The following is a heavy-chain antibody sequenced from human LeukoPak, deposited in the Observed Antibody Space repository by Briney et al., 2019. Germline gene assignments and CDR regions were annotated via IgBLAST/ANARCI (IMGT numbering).Heavy chain of an antibody. CDR3: ARQRIAVAGPIDY. D-gene: IGHD6-19*01. V-gene: IGHV4-34*01. J-gene: IGHJ4*02. CDR2: INHSGST. Sequence: SETLSLTCAVYGGSFSGYYWSWIRQPPGKGLEWIGEINHSGSTNYNPSLKSRVTISVDTSKNQFSLKLSSVTAADTAVYYCARQRIAVAGPIDYWGQGTLVTVSS. CDR1: GGSFSGYY.